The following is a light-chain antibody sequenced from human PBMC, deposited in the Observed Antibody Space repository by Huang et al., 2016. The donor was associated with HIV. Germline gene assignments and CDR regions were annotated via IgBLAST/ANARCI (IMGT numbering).Light chain of an antibody. CDR2: GAS. CDR1: QSVNNNY. V-gene: IGKV3-20*01. Sequence: VLTQTPGTLSLSPGESATLACRASQSVNNNYLAWYQQKPGQAPRVRIYGASSRATAISDRFSGSGSGTNFTLTITRLAPEDFAVYYCQQYGSSPYTFGQGTQLEI. J-gene: IGKJ2*01. CDR3: QQYGSSPYT.